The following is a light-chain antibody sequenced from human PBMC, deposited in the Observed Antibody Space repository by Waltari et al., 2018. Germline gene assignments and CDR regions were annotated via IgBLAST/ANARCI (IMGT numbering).Light chain of an antibody. CDR1: SAKIGRKT. J-gene: IGLJ2*01. CDR2: GDD. Sequence: QSVLTQPPSASGAPGQRVTISCSGGSAKIGRKTINWYQHPPGTAPKLLIYGDDQRPSGVPDRFSASKSGNSGSLAIGGLRSEDEGDYYCAAWIDSLNGVAFGGGTKLTVL. CDR3: AAWIDSLNGVA. V-gene: IGLV1-44*01.